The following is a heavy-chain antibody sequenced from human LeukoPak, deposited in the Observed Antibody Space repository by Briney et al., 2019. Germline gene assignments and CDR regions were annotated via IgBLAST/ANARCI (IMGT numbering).Heavy chain of an antibody. D-gene: IGHD1-1*01. CDR3: ARIGNYYFDY. Sequence: PSETLSLTCAVSGGSISSGNWWSWVRPPPGNGLEWIGEIYHSGSTNYNPSLKSRVTISVDKSKNQFSLKLTSVTAADTAVYYCARIGNYYFDYWGQGTLVTVSS. CDR2: IYHSGST. CDR1: GGSISSGNW. V-gene: IGHV4-4*02. J-gene: IGHJ4*02.